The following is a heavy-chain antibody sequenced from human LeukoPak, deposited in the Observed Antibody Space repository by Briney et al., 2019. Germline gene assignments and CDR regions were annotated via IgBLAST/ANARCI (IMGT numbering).Heavy chain of an antibody. CDR2: IRSKAYGGTT. J-gene: IGHJ3*02. Sequence: QTGGSLRLSCAASGFTFSSYGMHWVRQAPGKGLEWVGFIRSKAYGGTTEYAASVKGRFTISRDDSKSIAYLQMNSLKTEDTAVYYCTRSILTGYHDDAFDIWGQGTMVTVSS. D-gene: IGHD3-9*01. CDR3: TRSILTGYHDDAFDI. V-gene: IGHV3-49*04. CDR1: GFTFSSYG.